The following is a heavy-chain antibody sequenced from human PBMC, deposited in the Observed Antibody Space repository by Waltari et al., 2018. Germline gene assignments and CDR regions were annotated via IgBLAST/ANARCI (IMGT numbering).Heavy chain of an antibody. CDR2: IYSSGST. V-gene: IGHV4-4*07. CDR1: GGSISGYF. Sequence: QVQLQESGPGLVKPSETLSLTCTVSGGSISGYFWSWIRQPAGKGLEWSGRIYSSGSTNYSPNLKSRVNLELERSTKQFSLTLSSVTAADTAVYYCAREGGGTDCSGIKCYNWDAFDIWGQGTMVTVSS. D-gene: IGHD2-15*01. CDR3: AREGGGTDCSGIKCYNWDAFDI. J-gene: IGHJ3*02.